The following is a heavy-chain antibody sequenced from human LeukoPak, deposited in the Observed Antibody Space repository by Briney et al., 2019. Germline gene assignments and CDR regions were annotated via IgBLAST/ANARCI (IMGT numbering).Heavy chain of an antibody. CDR3: TRAVYGSGSYYLSYRYYFDY. Sequence: PGGSLRLSCTASGFTFGDYAMSWFRQAPGKGLEWVGFIRSKAYGGTTEYAASVKGRFTISRDDSKSIAYLQMSSLKTEDTAVYYCTRAVYGSGSYYLSYRYYFDYWGQGTLVTVSS. CDR2: IRSKAYGGTT. D-gene: IGHD3-10*01. V-gene: IGHV3-49*03. J-gene: IGHJ4*02. CDR1: GFTFGDYA.